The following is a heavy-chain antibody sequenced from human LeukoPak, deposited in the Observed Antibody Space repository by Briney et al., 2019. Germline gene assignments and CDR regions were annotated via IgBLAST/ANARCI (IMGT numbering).Heavy chain of an antibody. V-gene: IGHV1-69*04. Sequence: AASVKVSCTAFGGTFSSYAISWVRQAPGQGLEWMGRIIPILGIANYAQKFQGRVTITADKSTSTAYMELSSLRSEDTAVYYCARGSSSWYYFDYWGQGTLVTVSS. D-gene: IGHD6-13*01. J-gene: IGHJ4*02. CDR3: ARGSSSWYYFDY. CDR2: IIPILGIA. CDR1: GGTFSSYA.